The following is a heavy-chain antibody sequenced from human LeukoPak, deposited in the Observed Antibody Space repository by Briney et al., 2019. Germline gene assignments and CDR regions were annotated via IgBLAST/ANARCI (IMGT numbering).Heavy chain of an antibody. CDR3: ARGGHIVVVPAAIQIDAYYFDY. D-gene: IGHD2-2*02. Sequence: VASVTVSCTASGYAFTSYDINWVRQATGQGLEWMGWMNPNSGNTGYAQKFQGRVTMTRNTSISTAYMELSSLRSEDTAVYYCARGGHIVVVPAAIQIDAYYFDYWGQGTLVTVSS. J-gene: IGHJ4*02. CDR1: GYAFTSYD. V-gene: IGHV1-8*01. CDR2: MNPNSGNT.